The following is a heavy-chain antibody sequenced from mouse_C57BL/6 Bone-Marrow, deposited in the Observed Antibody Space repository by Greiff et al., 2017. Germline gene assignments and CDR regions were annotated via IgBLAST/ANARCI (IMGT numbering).Heavy chain of an antibody. J-gene: IGHJ4*01. V-gene: IGHV1-55*01. CDR3: AREGGHSEAMDY. CDR2: IYPGSGST. CDR1: GYTFTSYW. Sequence: QVQLQQPGAELVKPGASVKMSCKASGYTFTSYWITWVQQRPGQGLEWIGDIYPGSGSTNYNEKFKSKATLTVDTSSSTAYMQLRSLTSEDSAVYYCAREGGHSEAMDYWGQGTSVTVAS. D-gene: IGHD3-3*01.